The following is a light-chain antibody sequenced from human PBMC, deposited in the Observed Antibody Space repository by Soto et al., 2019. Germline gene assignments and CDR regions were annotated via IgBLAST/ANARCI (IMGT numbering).Light chain of an antibody. CDR2: GVS. CDR3: HHYDSSPPGCT. V-gene: IGKV3-20*01. Sequence: EIVLTQSPGTLSLSPGERATLSCRASQSVTSTFLAWYQQKPGQAPRLLIYGVSSRATGIPDRFSGSGSGTDFTLTISRLEPEDFAVYFCHHYDSSPPGCTFGQGTKLEIK. CDR1: QSVTSTF. J-gene: IGKJ2*02.